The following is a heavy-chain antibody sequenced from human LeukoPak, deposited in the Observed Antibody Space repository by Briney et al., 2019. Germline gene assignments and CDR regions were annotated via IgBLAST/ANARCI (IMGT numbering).Heavy chain of an antibody. CDR3: ARRGLVAGIYDLVYGFDL. D-gene: IGHD3/OR15-3a*01. V-gene: IGHV1-8*03. Sequence: ASVTVSCKAAGYSFTTFHINWVRQAPGQGPEWMGWVNPDTGNTGSAQKFQGRVTITQNSSVTTVYMELSSLTSEDTAVYYCARRGLVAGIYDLVYGFDLWGQGTMVTVSS. CDR2: VNPDTGNT. CDR1: GYSFTTFH. J-gene: IGHJ3*01.